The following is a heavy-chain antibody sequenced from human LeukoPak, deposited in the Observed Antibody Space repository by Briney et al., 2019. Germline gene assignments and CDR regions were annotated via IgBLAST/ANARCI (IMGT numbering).Heavy chain of an antibody. D-gene: IGHD3-3*02. V-gene: IGHV4-4*07. CDR3: ARVETRISSTFDY. J-gene: IGHJ4*02. CDR1: GASISNYY. CDR2: FYNSGST. Sequence: PSETLSLTCSVSGASISNYYWSWIRQPAGKGLEFIGLFYNSGSTNCNPSLKSRVTMSVDTSKNQFSLKLSSVTAADTAVYYCARVETRISSTFDYWGQGTLVTVSS.